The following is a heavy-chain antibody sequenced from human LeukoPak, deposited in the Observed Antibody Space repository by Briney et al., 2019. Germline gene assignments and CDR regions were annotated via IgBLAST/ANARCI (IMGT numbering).Heavy chain of an antibody. CDR3: AREYIVVVPAAMVQDAFDI. Sequence: GGSLRLSCAASGFTFSDYYMSWIRQAPGKGLEWVSYISSSGSTIYYADSVKGRFTISRDNAKNSLYLQMNSLRAEDTAVYYCAREYIVVVPAAMVQDAFDIWGQGTMVTVSS. V-gene: IGHV3-11*04. J-gene: IGHJ3*02. CDR1: GFTFSDYY. CDR2: ISSSGSTI. D-gene: IGHD2-2*01.